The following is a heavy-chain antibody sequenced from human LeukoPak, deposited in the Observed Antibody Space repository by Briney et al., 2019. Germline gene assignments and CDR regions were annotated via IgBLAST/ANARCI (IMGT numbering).Heavy chain of an antibody. V-gene: IGHV4-4*09. D-gene: IGHD6-6*01. CDR1: GDSINSYY. Sequence: SETLSLTCTVSGDSINSYYWSWIRQPPGRGLEWIGYIYTSGGTIYNPSLESRVTMSADMSKNQLSLKLTSVTAADTAVYYCARQGGYGSSFVGWFDPWGQGTLVTVSS. CDR2: IYTSGGT. CDR3: ARQGGYGSSFVGWFDP. J-gene: IGHJ5*02.